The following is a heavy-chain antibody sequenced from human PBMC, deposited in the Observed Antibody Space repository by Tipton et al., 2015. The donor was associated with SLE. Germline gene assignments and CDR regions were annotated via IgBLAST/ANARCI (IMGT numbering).Heavy chain of an antibody. CDR2: IYYSGST. Sequence: TLSLTCTVPGGSISSSSYYWSWIRQPPGKGLEWIGYIYYSGSTNYNPSLKSRVTISVDTSKNPFSLKLSSVTAADTAVYYCARVPWDYYGSSGSKGWFDPWGQGTLVTVSS. D-gene: IGHD3-22*01. V-gene: IGHV4-61*01. CDR1: GGSISSSSYY. CDR3: ARVPWDYYGSSGSKGWFDP. J-gene: IGHJ5*02.